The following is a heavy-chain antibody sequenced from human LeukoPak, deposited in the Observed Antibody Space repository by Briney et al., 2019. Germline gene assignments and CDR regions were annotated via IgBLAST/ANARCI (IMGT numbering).Heavy chain of an antibody. Sequence: SETLSLTCTVSGGSISSYYWSWIRQPPGKGLEWIGYIYYSGSTNYNPSLKSRVTISVDTSKNQFSLKLSSVTAADTAVYYCARGVAAARGIDYWGQGTLATVSS. J-gene: IGHJ4*02. D-gene: IGHD6-13*01. V-gene: IGHV4-59*01. CDR3: ARGVAAARGIDY. CDR1: GGSISSYY. CDR2: IYYSGST.